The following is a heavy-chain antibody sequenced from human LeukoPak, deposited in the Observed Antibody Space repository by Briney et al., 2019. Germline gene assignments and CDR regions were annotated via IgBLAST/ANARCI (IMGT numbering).Heavy chain of an antibody. CDR1: GYTLSEIS. CDR2: FDPAEGET. Sequence: SEKVSCKVSGYTLSEISMHWVRQAPGKGLEWMGGFDPAEGETIYAQKFQGRVTLTEDTSKNAAFLELSRLRSEDTAVYYCATNGRGHVMTLNYWGGGSLVTVSS. D-gene: IGHD3-10*01. V-gene: IGHV1-24*01. J-gene: IGHJ4*02. CDR3: ATNGRGHVMTLNY.